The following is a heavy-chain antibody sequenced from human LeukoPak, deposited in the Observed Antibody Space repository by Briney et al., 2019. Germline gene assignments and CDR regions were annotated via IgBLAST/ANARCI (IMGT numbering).Heavy chain of an antibody. CDR1: RGSISSYY. V-gene: IGHV4-59*01. Sequence: SETLSLTCTVSRGSISSYYWGWIRQPPGKGLEWIGYIYYSGSTNYNPSLKSRVTISVDTSKNQFSLKLSSVTAADTAVYYCASGGNSDPFDYWGQGTLVTVSS. J-gene: IGHJ4*02. CDR3: ASGGNSDPFDY. CDR2: IYYSGST. D-gene: IGHD4-23*01.